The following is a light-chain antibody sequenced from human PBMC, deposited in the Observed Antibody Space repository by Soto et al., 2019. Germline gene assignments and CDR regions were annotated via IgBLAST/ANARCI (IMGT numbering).Light chain of an antibody. V-gene: IGKV1-39*01. J-gene: IGKJ1*01. Sequence: DIQMTQSPSSLSASVGDRVAITCRTSQSVSNYFNWYQQKSGKAPKLLIYAASTLQTGVPSRFSGSGSGTDFTLTISSLQPEDFATYYCQQSYSSPRTFGQGTKVDIK. CDR3: QQSYSSPRT. CDR1: QSVSNY. CDR2: AAS.